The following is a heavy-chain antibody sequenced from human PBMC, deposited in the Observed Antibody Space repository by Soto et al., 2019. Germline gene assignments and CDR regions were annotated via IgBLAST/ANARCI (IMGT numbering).Heavy chain of an antibody. CDR3: ARDGPYCSGGSCYSGDAFDI. V-gene: IGHV3-53*01. CDR2: IYSGGST. CDR1: GFTVSSNY. D-gene: IGHD2-15*01. J-gene: IGHJ3*02. Sequence: PGGSLRLSCAASGFTVSSNYMSWVRQAPGKGLEWVSVIYSGGSTYYADSVKGRFTISRDNSKNTLYLQMNSLRAEDTAVYYCARDGPYCSGGSCYSGDAFDIWGQGTMVTVSS.